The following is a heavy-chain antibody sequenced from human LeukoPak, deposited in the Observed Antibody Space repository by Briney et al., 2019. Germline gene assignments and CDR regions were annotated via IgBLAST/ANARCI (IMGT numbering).Heavy chain of an antibody. CDR2: ISAYHANT. V-gene: IGHV1-18*01. D-gene: IGHD3-22*01. CDR3: AGDLGRPYYYVSSGNNWSDP. Sequence: GASVKVSSKASGYTFTSYGISWVRHAPGPGLKWMGWISAYHANTNYAPKPHCRVTMTTDTSTSTTYTQLRSPQSDDRARHYCAGDLGRPYYYVSSGNNWSDPCGQGTLVTVSA. J-gene: IGHJ5*02. CDR1: GYTFTSYG.